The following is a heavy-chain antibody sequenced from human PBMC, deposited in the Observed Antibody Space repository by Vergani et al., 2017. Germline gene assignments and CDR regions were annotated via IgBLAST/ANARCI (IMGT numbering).Heavy chain of an antibody. V-gene: IGHV3-30*03. CDR1: GFTFSSYG. CDR3: ARDVGGYAEY. J-gene: IGHJ4*02. CDR2: ISYDGSNK. Sequence: QVQLVESGGGVVQPGRSLRLSCAASGFTFSSYGMHWVRQAPGKGLEWVAVISYDGSNKYYADSVKGRFTISRDNSKNTLYLQMNSLRAEDTAVYYCARDVGGYAEYWGQGTLVTVSS. D-gene: IGHD3-22*01.